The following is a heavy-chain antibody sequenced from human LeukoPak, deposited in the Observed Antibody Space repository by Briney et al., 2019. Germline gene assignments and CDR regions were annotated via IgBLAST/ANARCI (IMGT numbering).Heavy chain of an antibody. CDR1: GFTFSTYA. V-gene: IGHV3-30*04. CDR2: ISYDGSSK. D-gene: IGHD3/OR15-3a*01. J-gene: IGHJ4*02. Sequence: GRSLRLSCAASGFTFSTYAMHWVRQAPGKGLEWVAVISYDGSSKYYADSVKGRFTISRDNSKNTLYLQMNSLRAEDTAVYYCARTGLGLYSFDYWGQGIQVTISS. CDR3: ARTGLGLYSFDY.